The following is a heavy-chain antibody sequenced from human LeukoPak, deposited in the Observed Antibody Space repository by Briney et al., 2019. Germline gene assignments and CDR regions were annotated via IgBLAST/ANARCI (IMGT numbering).Heavy chain of an antibody. CDR2: ISSSSTNI. V-gene: IGHV3-48*01. Sequence: PGGSLRLSCAASGFTFSTYSMNWVRQAPGKGLEWLSYISSSSTNILYAESVTGRFTISRDNAKNSLYLQMNSLRAEDTAVYYCAREGSSVTTPGGFDPWGQGTLVTVSS. J-gene: IGHJ5*02. D-gene: IGHD4-17*01. CDR1: GFTFSTYS. CDR3: AREGSSVTTPGGFDP.